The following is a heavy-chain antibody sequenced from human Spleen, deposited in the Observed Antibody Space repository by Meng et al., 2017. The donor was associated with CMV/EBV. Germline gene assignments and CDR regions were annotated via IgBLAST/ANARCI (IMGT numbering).Heavy chain of an antibody. Sequence: GGSLRLSCAASGFIFSNYGMHWVRQAPGKGLEWVSSISSSSSYIYYADSVKGRFTISRDNAKNSLYLQMNSLRAEDTAVYYCARDLSIFGVDDYYYYYGMDVWGQGTTVTVSS. D-gene: IGHD3-3*01. CDR3: ARDLSIFGVDDYYYYYGMDV. V-gene: IGHV3-21*01. CDR1: GFIFSNYG. J-gene: IGHJ6*02. CDR2: ISSSSSYI.